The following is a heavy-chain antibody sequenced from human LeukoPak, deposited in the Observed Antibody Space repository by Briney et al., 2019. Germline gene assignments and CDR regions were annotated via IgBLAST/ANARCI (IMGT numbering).Heavy chain of an antibody. J-gene: IGHJ4*02. CDR1: GFTFSSYG. V-gene: IGHV3-30*18. Sequence: GGSLRLSCAASGFTFSSYGMHWVRQAPGKGLEWVAVISYDGSNKYYADSVKGRFTISRDNSKNTLYLQTNSLRAEDTAVYYCAKASRFGEFSLGDYWGQGTLVTVSS. CDR2: ISYDGSNK. CDR3: AKASRFGEFSLGDY. D-gene: IGHD3-10*01.